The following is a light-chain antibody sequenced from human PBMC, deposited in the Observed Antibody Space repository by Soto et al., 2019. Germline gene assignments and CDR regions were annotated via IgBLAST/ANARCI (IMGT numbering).Light chain of an antibody. CDR3: LQHNSYPLT. CDR2: GAS. J-gene: IGKJ1*01. CDR1: QGIRND. Sequence: DIQMTQSPSSLSASVGDVVTITCRASQGIRNDLAWYQQKPGKAPKRLIYGASSLQSGVPSRFSGSGSGTEFTLTIRSLQPEDFATYYCLQHNSYPLTFGQGTKVEIK. V-gene: IGKV1-17*01.